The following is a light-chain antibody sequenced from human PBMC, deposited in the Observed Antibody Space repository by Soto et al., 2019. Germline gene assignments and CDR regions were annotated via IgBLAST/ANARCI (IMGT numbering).Light chain of an antibody. Sequence: EVVLTQSPGTLSLSPGERATLSCRASQSVSNTYVAWYQHIPGQTPRLLIYGASNRATGIPDRFSGSGSETDFTLTISRLEPEDFAVYYCQQHDNSPWMFGQGTKVDIK. CDR3: QQHDNSPWM. V-gene: IGKV3-20*01. CDR2: GAS. CDR1: QSVSNTY. J-gene: IGKJ1*01.